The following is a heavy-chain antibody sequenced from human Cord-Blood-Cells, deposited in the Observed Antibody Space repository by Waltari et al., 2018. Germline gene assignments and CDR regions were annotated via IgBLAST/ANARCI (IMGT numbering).Heavy chain of an antibody. J-gene: IGHJ4*02. D-gene: IGHD1-20*01. CDR1: GGSISSSTYY. V-gene: IGHV4-39*01. CDR2: IYYSGST. Sequence: QLQLQESGPGLVKPSETLSLTCTVTGGSISSSTYYWGWIRQPPGKGLEWIGSIYYSGSTYYNPSLKSRVTISVDTSKNQFSLKLSSVTAADTAVYYCARLLTGDYWGQGTLVTVSS. CDR3: ARLLTGDY.